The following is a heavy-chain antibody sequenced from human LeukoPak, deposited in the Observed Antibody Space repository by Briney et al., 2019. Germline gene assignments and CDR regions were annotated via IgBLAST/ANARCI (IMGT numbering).Heavy chain of an antibody. CDR1: GSTFSSYE. J-gene: IGHJ6*03. CDR2: ISSGGTGK. D-gene: IGHD2/OR15-2a*01. CDR3: ARVINFYYYMDV. V-gene: IGHV3-48*03. Sequence: GGSLRLSCAASGSTFSSYEMNWVRQAPGKGLEWVSYISSGGTGKYYADSVKGRFTISRDNAKNSLYLQMNSLRAEDTAIYYCARVINFYYYMDVWGKGTTVTISS.